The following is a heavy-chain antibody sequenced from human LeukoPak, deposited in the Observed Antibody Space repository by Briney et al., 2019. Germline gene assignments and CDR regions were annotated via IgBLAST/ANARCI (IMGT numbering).Heavy chain of an antibody. J-gene: IGHJ4*02. D-gene: IGHD2-8*02. CDR3: ATYRQVLLPFES. CDR1: GFTFDDYG. V-gene: IGHV3-20*04. Sequence: GGSLRLSCAASGFTFDDYGMSWVRQAPGKGLEWVSGINWSGGSTGYADSVKGRFTISRDNAKNSLYLQMNSLRAEDTAIYYCATYRQVLLPFESWGQGTLVTVSS. CDR2: INWSGGST.